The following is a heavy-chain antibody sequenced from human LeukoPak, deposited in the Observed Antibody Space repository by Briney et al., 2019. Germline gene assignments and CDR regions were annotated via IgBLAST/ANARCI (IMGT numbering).Heavy chain of an antibody. Sequence: SETLSLTCTASGGSISSYYWSWIRQPPGKGLEWIGYIYYSGSTNYNPSLKSRVTISVDTSKNQFSLKLSSVTAADTAVYYCARRGRYCSGGSCFIGLFDPWGQGTLVTVSS. V-gene: IGHV4-59*08. CDR1: GGSISSYY. CDR3: ARRGRYCSGGSCFIGLFDP. J-gene: IGHJ5*02. D-gene: IGHD2-15*01. CDR2: IYYSGST.